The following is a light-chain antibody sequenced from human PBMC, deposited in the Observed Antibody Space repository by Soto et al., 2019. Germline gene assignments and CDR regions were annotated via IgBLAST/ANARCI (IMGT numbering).Light chain of an antibody. V-gene: IGKV3-20*01. CDR3: QQYGSSPT. J-gene: IGKJ1*01. CDR1: QSVSSSY. CDR2: GAS. Sequence: EIVLTQSPGTLSLSPGERATLSCRASQSVSSSYLAWYQQKPGQAPRLLIYGASRRATGIPDRFSGSGSGTDFTLTISRLEPEDFAVYFCQQYGSSPTFGQGTTVQIK.